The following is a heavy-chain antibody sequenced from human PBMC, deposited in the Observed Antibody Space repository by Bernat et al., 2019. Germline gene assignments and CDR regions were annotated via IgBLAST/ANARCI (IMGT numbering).Heavy chain of an antibody. CDR2: VYSSGST. Sequence: QLQLQESGPGLVKPSETLSLTCTVSGASISSNNYFWGWIREPPGKGLEWIGSVYSSGSTYYNPSFKGRVTISVDTSKNQFSLKLSSVTAADTAVYYCASRKQRGWFDPWGQGTLVTVSS. V-gene: IGHV4-39*07. CDR3: ASRKQRGWFDP. D-gene: IGHD6-25*01. J-gene: IGHJ5*02. CDR1: GASISSNNYF.